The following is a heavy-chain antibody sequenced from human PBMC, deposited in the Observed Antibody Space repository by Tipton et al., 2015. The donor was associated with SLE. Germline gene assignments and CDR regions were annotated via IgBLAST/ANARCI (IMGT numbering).Heavy chain of an antibody. D-gene: IGHD2-15*01. V-gene: IGHV3-30-3*01. Sequence: RSLRLSCAASGFTFSSYAMHWVRQAPGKGLEWVAVISYDGSNKYYADSVKGRFTISRDNSKNTLYLQMNSLRAEDTAVYYCAKDRINEGSDAFDIWGQGTMVTVSS. CDR2: ISYDGSNK. CDR1: GFTFSSYA. CDR3: AKDRINEGSDAFDI. J-gene: IGHJ3*02.